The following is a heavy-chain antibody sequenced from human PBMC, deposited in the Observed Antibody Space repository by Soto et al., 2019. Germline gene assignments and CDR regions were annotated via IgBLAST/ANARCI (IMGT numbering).Heavy chain of an antibody. J-gene: IGHJ6*02. Sequence: SETLSLTCSVSGGSVTSSDYYWGWIRQSPEKGLEWIGHIFYNGHSYYNPSLKSRVAMSIDTSRNHLSLMMTSVSAGDTAVYYCVRWFLDWFRPEDYHFYYDGMDLWGQGTTVTVSS. CDR1: GGSVTSSDYY. CDR2: IFYNGHS. CDR3: VRWFLDWFRPEDYHFYYDGMDL. D-gene: IGHD3-3*01. V-gene: IGHV4-30-4*01.